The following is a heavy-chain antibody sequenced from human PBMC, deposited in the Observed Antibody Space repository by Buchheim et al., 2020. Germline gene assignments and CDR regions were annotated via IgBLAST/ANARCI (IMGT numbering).Heavy chain of an antibody. CDR1: GFTFSSYA. Sequence: QVQLVESGGGVVQPGRSLRLSCAASGFTFSSYAMHWVRQAPGKGLEWVAVISYDGSNKYYADSVKGRFTISRDNSKNTLYLQMNSLRAEDTAVYYCARDRWSSSLDYWGQGTL. D-gene: IGHD6-6*01. CDR2: ISYDGSNK. CDR3: ARDRWSSSLDY. V-gene: IGHV3-30*04. J-gene: IGHJ4*02.